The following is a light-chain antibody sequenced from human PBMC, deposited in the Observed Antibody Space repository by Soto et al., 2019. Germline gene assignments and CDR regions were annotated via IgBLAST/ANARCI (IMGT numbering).Light chain of an antibody. CDR1: QTISSW. V-gene: IGKV1-5*03. Sequence: DLQITQSPSTLSGSVGDRVTITCRASQTISSWLAWYQQKPGKAPKLLIYKASTLKSGVPSRFSGSGSGTELTITISSLRPDDGETDEGQQRYSTPITFGQGTRLENK. CDR2: KAS. CDR3: QQRYSTPIT. J-gene: IGKJ5*01.